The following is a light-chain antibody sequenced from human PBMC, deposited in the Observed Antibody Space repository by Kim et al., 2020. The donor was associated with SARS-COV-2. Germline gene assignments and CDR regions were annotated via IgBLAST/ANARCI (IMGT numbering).Light chain of an antibody. J-gene: IGKJ2*02. CDR3: TQATQLPCT. CDR2: HIS. Sequence: DIVMTQTPLSSPVTLGQSASISCSSSQSLVHSDGNTYLSWLQQRPGQPPRLLIYHISKRYSGVPDRFSGSGAGTYFTLRISRVEAEGVGIYYCTQATQLPCTFGQGTKLEI. V-gene: IGKV2-24*01. CDR1: QSLVHSDGNTY.